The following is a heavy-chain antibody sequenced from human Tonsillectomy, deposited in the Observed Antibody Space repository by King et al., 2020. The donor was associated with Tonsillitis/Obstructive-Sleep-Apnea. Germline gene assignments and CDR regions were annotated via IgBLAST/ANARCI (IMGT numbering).Heavy chain of an antibody. CDR3: ARDRPHFD. J-gene: IGHJ4*02. Sequence: QLVQSGGGLVQPGGSLRLSCAASGFIFSSYTMNWVRQAPGKGLEWVSYISSSGSTVYYADSVKGRFTISRDNGKNSMYLQMNSLRDEDTAVYYCARDRPHFDWGQGTLVTVSS. D-gene: IGHD3-3*02. CDR2: ISSSGSTV. CDR1: GFIFSSYT. V-gene: IGHV3-48*02.